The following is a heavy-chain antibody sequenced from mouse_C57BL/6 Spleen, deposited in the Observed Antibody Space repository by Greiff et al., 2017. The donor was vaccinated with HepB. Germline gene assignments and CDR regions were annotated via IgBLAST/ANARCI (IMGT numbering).Heavy chain of an antibody. D-gene: IGHD1-3*01. CDR2: ISSGGSYT. J-gene: IGHJ3*01. V-gene: IGHV5-6*01. CDR3: ARPEESNRAWFAY. CDR1: GFTFSSYG. Sequence: EVKVVESGGDLVKPGGSLKLSCAASGFTFSSYGMSWVRQTPDKRLEWVATISSGGSYTYYPDSVKGRFTISRDNAKNPLYLQMSSLKAEDTAMYYGARPEESNRAWFAYWGQRTLVTVSA.